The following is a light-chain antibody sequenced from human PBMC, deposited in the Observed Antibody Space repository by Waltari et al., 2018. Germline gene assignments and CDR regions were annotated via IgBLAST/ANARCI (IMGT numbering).Light chain of an antibody. CDR2: KAS. Sequence: DIQMTKSTSSLSASVGDRVTITCRASQSISSWLAWYQQKPGKAPKLLIYKASSLESWVPSRFSGSGSGTEFTLTISSLQPDDFATYYFQQYNSYPWTFGQGTKVEIK. CDR3: QQYNSYPWT. J-gene: IGKJ1*01. CDR1: QSISSW. V-gene: IGKV1-5*03.